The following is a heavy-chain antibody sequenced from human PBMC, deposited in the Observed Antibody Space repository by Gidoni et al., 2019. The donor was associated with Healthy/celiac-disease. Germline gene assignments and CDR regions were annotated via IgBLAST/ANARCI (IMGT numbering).Heavy chain of an antibody. J-gene: IGHJ5*02. CDR1: GFTFSSYW. D-gene: IGHD5-18*01. CDR3: AICGYSYGGWFDP. V-gene: IGHV3-7*01. CDR2: IKQDGSEK. Sequence: EVQLVESGGGLVQPGGSLRLSCPASGFTFSSYWMSWVRQAPGKGLEWVANIKQDGSEKYYVDSVKGRFTISRDNAKNSLYLQMNSLRAEDTAVYYCAICGYSYGGWFDPWGQGTLVTVSS.